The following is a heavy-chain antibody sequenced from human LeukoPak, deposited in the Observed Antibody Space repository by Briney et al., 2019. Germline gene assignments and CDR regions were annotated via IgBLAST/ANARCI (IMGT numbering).Heavy chain of an antibody. V-gene: IGHV6-1*01. CDR2: TYYRSKWYN. Sequence: SQTLSLTCAISGDSVSSNSAAWDWLRQSPSRGLEWLGRTYYRSKWYNDYAVCVKSRITINPDTSKNQFSLHLNSVTPEDTAVYYCARGSTDSSGWYASSLYFDLWGRGTLVTVSS. D-gene: IGHD6-19*01. CDR3: ARGSTDSSGWYASSLYFDL. J-gene: IGHJ2*01. CDR1: GDSVSSNSAA.